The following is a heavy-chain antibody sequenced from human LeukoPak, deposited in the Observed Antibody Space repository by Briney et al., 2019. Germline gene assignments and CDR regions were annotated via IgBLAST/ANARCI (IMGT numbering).Heavy chain of an antibody. CDR1: GFTFSSYA. J-gene: IGHJ4*02. Sequence: PGGSLRLSCAASGFTFSSYAMHWVRQAPGKGLEYVSAISSNGGSTYYANSVKGRFTISRDNSKNTLYLQMGSLRAEDMAVYYCARDDGYWGQGTLVTVSS. CDR3: ARDDGY. V-gene: IGHV3-64*01. CDR2: ISSNGGST.